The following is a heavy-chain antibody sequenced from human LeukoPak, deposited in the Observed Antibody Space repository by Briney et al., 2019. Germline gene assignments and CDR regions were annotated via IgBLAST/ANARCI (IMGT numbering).Heavy chain of an antibody. J-gene: IGHJ4*02. D-gene: IGHD3-10*01. CDR2: ISAYNGDI. V-gene: IGHV1-18*01. CDR3: AKSRGYHGSGREPFDY. CDR1: GYTFTDYG. Sequence: ASVKVSCKASGYTFTDYGITWVRQAPGQGLEWMGYISAYNGDIDYAQILQGRATMTTDTSTSTAYMELRSLRSDDTALYYCAKSRGYHGSGREPFDYWGQGTLVTASS.